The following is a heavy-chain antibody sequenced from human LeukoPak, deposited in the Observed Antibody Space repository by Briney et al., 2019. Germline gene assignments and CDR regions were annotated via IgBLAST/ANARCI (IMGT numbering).Heavy chain of an antibody. CDR1: GGSVSSNSAA. Sequence: SQTLSLTCAVSGGSVSSNSAAWNWIRQSPSRGLEWLGRTYYRSKWYNDYAVSVKSRITINPDTSKNQFSLQLNSVTPEDTAVYYCAREMYSSSGGPHFDYWGQGTLVTVSS. J-gene: IGHJ4*02. CDR2: TYYRSKWYN. V-gene: IGHV6-1*01. D-gene: IGHD6-13*01. CDR3: AREMYSSSGGPHFDY.